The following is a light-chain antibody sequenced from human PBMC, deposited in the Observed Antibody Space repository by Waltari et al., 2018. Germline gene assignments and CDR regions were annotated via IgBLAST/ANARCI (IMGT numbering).Light chain of an antibody. CDR3: SAYISSNTLEL. Sequence: QSALTQPASVSGYPGQSITISCTGTSSDVGGYNYVSWDQQHPGKAPKLMIFDVNNRPSGVSNRFSGSKSGNTASLTISGLQAEDEADYYCSAYISSNTLELFGGGTRLTVL. CDR2: DVN. V-gene: IGLV2-14*03. J-gene: IGLJ2*01. CDR1: SSDVGGYNY.